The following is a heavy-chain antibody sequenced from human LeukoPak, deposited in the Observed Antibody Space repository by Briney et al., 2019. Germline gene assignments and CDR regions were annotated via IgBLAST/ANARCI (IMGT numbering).Heavy chain of an antibody. CDR1: GFTFSSYS. CDR3: TRVVLVGTTYSYFDY. Sequence: PGGSLRLSCAASGFTFSSYSMNWVRQAPGKGLGWVSYISSSSSTIYYADSVKGRFTISRDNAKNSLYLQMNSLKAKDTAVYYCTRVVLVGTTYSYFDYWGQGTLVTVSS. J-gene: IGHJ4*02. CDR2: ISSSSSTI. D-gene: IGHD1-26*01. V-gene: IGHV3-48*01.